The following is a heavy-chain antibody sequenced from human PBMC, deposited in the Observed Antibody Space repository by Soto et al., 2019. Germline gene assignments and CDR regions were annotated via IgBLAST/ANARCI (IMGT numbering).Heavy chain of an antibody. CDR3: AKDQRRRSISWPSFDY. V-gene: IGHV3-30*18. Sequence: QVQLVESGGGVVQPGRSLRLSCAASGFAFSSFGTHWVRQAPGKGLEWVATISYDGGKEYYADSVKGRFSISRDNSKNTLFLQMNSLRPEDTAVYYCAKDQRRRSISWPSFDYWGQGTLVTVSS. D-gene: IGHD6-13*01. J-gene: IGHJ4*02. CDR2: ISYDGGKE. CDR1: GFAFSSFG.